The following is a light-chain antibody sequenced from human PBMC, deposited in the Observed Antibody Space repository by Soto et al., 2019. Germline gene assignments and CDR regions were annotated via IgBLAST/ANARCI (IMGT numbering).Light chain of an antibody. CDR1: QSVSSSY. V-gene: IGKV3-20*01. Sequence: EIVLTQSPGTLSLSPGERATLSCRASQSVSSSYLAWYQQKPGQAPRLLIYGASSRATGIPDRFSGSGSGTDFTLTISSLEPEDFVVYYCQQYGSSPVTFGQGTKLEIK. CDR2: GAS. J-gene: IGKJ2*01. CDR3: QQYGSSPVT.